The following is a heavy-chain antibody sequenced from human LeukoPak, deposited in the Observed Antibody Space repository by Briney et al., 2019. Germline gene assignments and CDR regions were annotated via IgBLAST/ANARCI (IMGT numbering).Heavy chain of an antibody. Sequence: SETLSLTCTVSGYSISNGYYWGWIRQPPGKGLEWIGSIYHSGSTYYNPSLKSRVTISVDTSKNQFSLKLSSVTAADTAVYYCARDRGGSNWNYHFDYWGQGTLVTVSS. D-gene: IGHD1-7*01. CDR1: GYSISNGYY. J-gene: IGHJ4*02. V-gene: IGHV4-38-2*02. CDR3: ARDRGGSNWNYHFDY. CDR2: IYHSGST.